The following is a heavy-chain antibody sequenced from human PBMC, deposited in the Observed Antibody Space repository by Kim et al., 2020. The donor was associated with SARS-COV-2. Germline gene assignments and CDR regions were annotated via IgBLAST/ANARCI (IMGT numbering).Heavy chain of an antibody. V-gene: IGHV3-7*03. D-gene: IGHD1-26*01. CDR3: ARDGRGGYLDL. Sequence: YYADSVKGRFTISSDNTKNLLYPQMNSLRAGDTAVYYCARDGRGGYLDLWGQGTLVTVSS. J-gene: IGHJ4*02.